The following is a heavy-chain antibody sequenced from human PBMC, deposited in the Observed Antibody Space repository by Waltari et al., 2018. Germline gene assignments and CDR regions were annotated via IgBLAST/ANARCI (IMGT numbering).Heavy chain of an antibody. CDR2: VYYSGTT. CDR3: ATYIGAAVGTAAFDV. Sequence: QLQLQESGPRLVRPSENLSLICRVSGVSITSNRHYWAWIRQSPGQGLEWIGTVYYSGTTYISPSLKSRVSVSRDTSKNQVSLILGSVTAADMAVYYCATYIGAAVGTAAFDVWGQGTMVTVSS. D-gene: IGHD5-12*01. CDR1: GVSITSNRHY. J-gene: IGHJ3*01. V-gene: IGHV4-39*01.